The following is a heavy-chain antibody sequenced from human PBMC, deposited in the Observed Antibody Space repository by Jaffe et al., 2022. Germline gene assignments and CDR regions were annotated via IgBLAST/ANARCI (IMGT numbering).Heavy chain of an antibody. CDR1: GFTFSSYG. Sequence: QVQLVESGGGVVQPGGSLRLSCAASGFTFSSYGMHWVRQAPGKGLEWVAFIRYDGSNKYYADSVKGRFTISRDNSKNTLYLQMNSLRAEDTAVYYCAKDPGGGSSGWYEYFQHWGQGTLVTVSS. V-gene: IGHV3-30*02. J-gene: IGHJ1*01. CDR3: AKDPGGGSSGWYEYFQH. D-gene: IGHD6-19*01. CDR2: IRYDGSNK.